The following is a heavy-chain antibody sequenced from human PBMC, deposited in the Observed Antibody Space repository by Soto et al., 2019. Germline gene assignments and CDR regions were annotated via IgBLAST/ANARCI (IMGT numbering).Heavy chain of an antibody. D-gene: IGHD2-2*01. CDR1: GGTFSSSA. CDR2: IIPIFGTA. V-gene: IGHV1-69*06. CDR3: ASAYCSSTSCYSVYSYYGMDV. J-gene: IGHJ6*01. Sequence: QVQLVQSGAEVKKPGSSVKVSCKASGGTFSSSAISWVRQAPGQGLEWMGGIIPIFGTANYAQKFQGRVTITADKSTSKAYRELSSRRSEDTAVYYCASAYCSSTSCYSVYSYYGMDVWVQGTTVTVSA.